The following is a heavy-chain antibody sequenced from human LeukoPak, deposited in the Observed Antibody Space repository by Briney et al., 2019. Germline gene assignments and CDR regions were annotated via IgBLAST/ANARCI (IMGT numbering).Heavy chain of an antibody. CDR2: IHYSGST. J-gene: IGHJ4*02. CDR3: ARDRREDRFDY. Sequence: SETLSLTCTVSGGSISDYYWSWIRQPPGKGLEWIGYIHYSGSTNYNPSLKSRVAISVDTSRTRFSLRLSSVTAADTALYYCARDRREDRFDYWGQGTLVTVSS. CDR1: GGSISDYY. D-gene: IGHD5-24*01. V-gene: IGHV4-59*12.